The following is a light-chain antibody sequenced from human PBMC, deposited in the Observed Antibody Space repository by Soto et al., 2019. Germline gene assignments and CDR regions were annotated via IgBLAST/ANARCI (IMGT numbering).Light chain of an antibody. J-gene: IGKJ5*01. CDR2: GTS. CDR3: QQSYSTPRT. CDR1: QSINSY. Sequence: DIQMTQSPSSLSASVGDRVTITCRASQSINSYLNWFQQRPGKAPKLLIFGTSSLQSGVPSRFSGSESGTDFTLTINSLQPDDFATYYCQQSYSTPRTFGQGTRLEIK. V-gene: IGKV1-39*01.